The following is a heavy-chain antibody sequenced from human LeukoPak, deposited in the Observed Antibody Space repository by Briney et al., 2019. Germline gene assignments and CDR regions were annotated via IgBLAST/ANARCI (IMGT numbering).Heavy chain of an antibody. D-gene: IGHD6-6*01. J-gene: IGHJ4*02. Sequence: GESLKISCRGSGYKFTNYWIAWVRQMPGKGLEWMGIVYPADSDTRYSTSLQGQVTMSADKSISTAYLQWNSLKASDTAMYYCARQDIAARPPDAYWGQGTLVTVSS. CDR3: ARQDIAARPPDAY. V-gene: IGHV5-51*01. CDR2: VYPADSDT. CDR1: GYKFTNYW.